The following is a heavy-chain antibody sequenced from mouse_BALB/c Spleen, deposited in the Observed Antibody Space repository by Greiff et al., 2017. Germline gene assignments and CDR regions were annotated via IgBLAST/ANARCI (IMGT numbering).Heavy chain of an antibody. Sequence: QVQLQQSGAELAKPGASVKMSCKASGYTFTSYWMHWVKQRPGQGLEWIGYINPSTGYTEYNQKFKDKATLTADKSSSTAYMQLSSLTSEDSAVYYCARFYGYDDAWFAYWGQGTLVTVSA. CDR2: INPSTGYT. CDR3: ARFYGYDDAWFAY. J-gene: IGHJ3*01. D-gene: IGHD2-14*01. CDR1: GYTFTSYW. V-gene: IGHV1-7*01.